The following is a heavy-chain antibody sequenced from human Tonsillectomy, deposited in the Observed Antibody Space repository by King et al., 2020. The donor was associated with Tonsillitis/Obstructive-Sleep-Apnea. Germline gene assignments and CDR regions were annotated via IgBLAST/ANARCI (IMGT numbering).Heavy chain of an antibody. CDR2: ISSTGGTI. CDR3: ARDYSSSRTFFDY. CDR1: GFTFSSYD. D-gene: IGHD6-6*01. V-gene: IGHV3-48*03. Sequence: VQLVESGGGLVQPVGSLRLSCAASGFTFSSYDMNWVRQAPGKGLEWVSYISSTGGTIYYADSLKGRFTISRDNAKNSLYLQMNGLRAEDTAVYYCARDYSSSRTFFDYWGQGTLVTVSS. J-gene: IGHJ4*02.